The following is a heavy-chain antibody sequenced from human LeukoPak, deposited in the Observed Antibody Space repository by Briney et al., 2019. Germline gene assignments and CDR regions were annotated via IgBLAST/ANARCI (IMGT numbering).Heavy chain of an antibody. V-gene: IGHV3-66*01. Sequence: GGSLRLSCAASGFTVSSNYMSWVRQAPGKGLEWVSVIYSGGSTYYADSVKGRFTISRDNSKNTLYLQMNSLRAEDTAVYYCARVQAAVPAFFDYFDYWGQGALVTVSS. CDR2: IYSGGST. CDR1: GFTVSSNY. D-gene: IGHD2-2*01. CDR3: ARVQAAVPAFFDYFDY. J-gene: IGHJ4*02.